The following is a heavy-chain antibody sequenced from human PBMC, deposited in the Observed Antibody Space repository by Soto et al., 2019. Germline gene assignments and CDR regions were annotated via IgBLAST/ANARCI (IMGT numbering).Heavy chain of an antibody. CDR1: GFTFSSYS. Sequence: PGGSLRLSCAASGFTFSSYSMNWVRQAPGKGLEWVSSISSSSNYIYYADSVKGRFTISRDNAKNSLYLQMNSLRAEDTAVYYCARDLASSRALYPRRNYYYYYGMDVWGQGTTVTVSS. CDR2: ISSSSNYI. V-gene: IGHV3-21*01. CDR3: ARDLASSRALYPRRNYYYYYGMDV. J-gene: IGHJ6*02. D-gene: IGHD2-8*01.